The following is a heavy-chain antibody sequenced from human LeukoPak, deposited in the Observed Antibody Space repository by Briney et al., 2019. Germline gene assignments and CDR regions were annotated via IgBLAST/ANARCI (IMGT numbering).Heavy chain of an antibody. D-gene: IGHD6-13*01. V-gene: IGHV3-15*01. J-gene: IGHJ4*02. CDR3: ATEKSSTWSGDF. CDR2: VKSKADGGSI. CDR1: GFTFSSYW. Sequence: GGSLRLSCAASGFTFSSYWMSWVRQAPGKGLEWVGRVKSKADGGSIDYGAPVKGRFTISRDDSKNTLYLQMNSLNTEDTAVYYCATEKSSTWSGDFWGRGTLVTVSS.